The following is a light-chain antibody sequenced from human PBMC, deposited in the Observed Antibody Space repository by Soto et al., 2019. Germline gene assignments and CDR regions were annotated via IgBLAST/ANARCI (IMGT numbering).Light chain of an antibody. CDR3: GTWDGSLSVGV. V-gene: IGLV1-51*01. CDR2: DNN. CDR1: SSNIGTYY. J-gene: IGLJ2*01. Sequence: QSALTQPPSVSAAPGQKVTISCSESSSNIGTYYVSWYQQFPGTAPKLLISDNNKRPSGIPDRFSGSKFGTSATLGITGLQTGDEADYYCGTWDGSLSVGVFGGGTKLTVL.